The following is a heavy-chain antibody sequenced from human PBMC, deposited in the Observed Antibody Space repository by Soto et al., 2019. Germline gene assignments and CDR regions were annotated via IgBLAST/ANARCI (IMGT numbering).Heavy chain of an antibody. CDR1: GGTFSIYA. CDR3: ARCPPGYSSGWYFDY. CDR2: IIPIFGTA. Sequence: SVKVSCKASGGTFSIYAISWVLQSPVQGLEWMGGIIPIFGTANYAQKFQGRVTITADESTSTAYMELSSLRSEDTAVYYCARCPPGYSSGWYFDYWGQGTLVTVSS. V-gene: IGHV1-69*13. J-gene: IGHJ4*02. D-gene: IGHD6-19*01.